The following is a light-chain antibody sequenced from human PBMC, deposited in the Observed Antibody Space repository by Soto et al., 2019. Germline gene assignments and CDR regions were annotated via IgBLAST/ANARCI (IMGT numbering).Light chain of an antibody. CDR3: CSSTTTSTLV. CDR1: SSDVGGYNY. Sequence: QSVLTQPASVSGSPGQSIAISCTGTSSDVGGYNYVSWYQQHPGKAPKLMLYEVSNRPSGVSSRFSGSKSGSTASLTISGLQAEDEGDYYCCSSTTTSTLVLGTGTKVTVL. J-gene: IGLJ1*01. V-gene: IGLV2-14*01. CDR2: EVS.